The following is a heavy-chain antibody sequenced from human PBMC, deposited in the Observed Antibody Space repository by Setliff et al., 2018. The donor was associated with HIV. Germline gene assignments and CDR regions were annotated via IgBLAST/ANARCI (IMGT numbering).Heavy chain of an antibody. Sequence: SETLSLTCTVSGVSVSSGSYYWSWIRQPAGKGLEWIGRIWTSGSTNYNPSLKSRITMSMDTSKNQFSLQLSSVTAADTAVYYCARIPWVATLWGGAFDLWGHGTMVTVSS. V-gene: IGHV4-61*10. CDR3: ARIPWVATLWGGAFDL. CDR1: GVSVSSGSYY. J-gene: IGHJ3*01. D-gene: IGHD5-12*01. CDR2: IWTSGST.